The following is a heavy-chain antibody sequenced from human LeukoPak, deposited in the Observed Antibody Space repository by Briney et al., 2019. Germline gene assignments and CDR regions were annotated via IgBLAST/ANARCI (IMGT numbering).Heavy chain of an antibody. J-gene: IGHJ6*03. CDR1: GFTFSSYG. CDR2: IWYDGSNK. V-gene: IGHV3-33*01. D-gene: IGHD2-2*01. CDR3: ARVYCSSTSCYSSMDV. Sequence: GRSLRLSCAASGFTFSSYGMHWVRQAPGKGLEWVAVIWYDGSNKYYAGSVKGRFTISRGNSKNTLYLQMNSLRAEDTAVYYCARVYCSSTSCYSSMDVWGKGTTVTVSS.